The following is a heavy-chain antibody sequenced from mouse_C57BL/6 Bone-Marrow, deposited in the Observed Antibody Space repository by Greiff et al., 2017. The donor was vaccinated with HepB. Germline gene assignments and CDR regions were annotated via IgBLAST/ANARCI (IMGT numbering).Heavy chain of an antibody. J-gene: IGHJ2*01. Sequence: EVKLMESGEGLVKPGGSLKLSCAASGFTFSSYAMSWVRQTPEKRLEWVAYISSGGYYIYYADTVKGRFTISRDNARNTLYLQMSSLKSEDTAMYYCTRDLWISFLFDYWGQGTTLTVSS. CDR1: GFTFSSYA. CDR2: ISSGGYYI. CDR3: TRDLWISFLFDY. V-gene: IGHV5-9-1*02. D-gene: IGHD6-2*01.